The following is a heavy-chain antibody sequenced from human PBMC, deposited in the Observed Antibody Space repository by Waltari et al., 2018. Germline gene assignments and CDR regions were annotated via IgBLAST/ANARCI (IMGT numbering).Heavy chain of an antibody. CDR3: AKGGRCSSTSCYAWALDY. D-gene: IGHD2-2*01. CDR1: GFTFSSHA. J-gene: IGHJ4*02. V-gene: IGHV3-23*01. CDR2: ISYNDGAA. Sequence: EVQLLESGGGLVQPGGSLRLSCAASGFTFSSHAMSWVRQAPGKGLERVSTISYNDGAAYYADSVKGRFTISRDNSKNTLYLQRNSLRAEDTAVDYCAKGGRCSSTSCYAWALDYWGQGTLVTVSS.